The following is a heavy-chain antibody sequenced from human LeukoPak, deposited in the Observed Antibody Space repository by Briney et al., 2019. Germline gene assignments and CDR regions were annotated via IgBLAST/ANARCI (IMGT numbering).Heavy chain of an antibody. CDR2: IYYSGST. J-gene: IGHJ4*02. CDR1: GGTISSGDYY. Sequence: SETLSLTCTVSGGTISSGDYYWSWIRQPPGKGLEWIGYIYYSGSTYYNPSLKSRVTISVDTSKNQFSLKLSSVTAADTAVYYCAREGFGELFGTAFDYWDQGTLVTVSS. D-gene: IGHD3-10*01. CDR3: AREGFGELFGTAFDY. V-gene: IGHV4-30-4*01.